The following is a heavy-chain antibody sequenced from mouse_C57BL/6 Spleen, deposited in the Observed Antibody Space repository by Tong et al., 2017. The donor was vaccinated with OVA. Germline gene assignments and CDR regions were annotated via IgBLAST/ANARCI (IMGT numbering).Heavy chain of an antibody. Sequence: VQLQESGPELVKPGASVKISCKASGYAFSSSWMNWVKQRPGKGLEWIGRIYPGDGDTNYNGKFKGKATLTADKSSSTAYMQLSSLTSEDSAVYYCAREEDPSRAMDYWGQGTSVTVSS. J-gene: IGHJ4*01. CDR2: IYPGDGDT. CDR3: AREEDPSRAMDY. CDR1: GYAFSSSW. V-gene: IGHV1-82*01.